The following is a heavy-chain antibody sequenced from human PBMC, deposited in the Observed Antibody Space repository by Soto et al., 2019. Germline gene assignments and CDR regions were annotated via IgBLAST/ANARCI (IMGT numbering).Heavy chain of an antibody. CDR1: GFTFGSYA. D-gene: IGHD3-16*01. J-gene: IGHJ4*02. CDR3: AKEGRTPRGKYLAS. V-gene: IGHV3-23*01. Sequence: PGGSLRLSCAASGFTFGSYAVSWIRQAPGKGLEWVSGISSSGAITYYADSVKGRFTISRDNSKNTVYVQMNILRAEDTAVYYCAKEGRTPRGKYLASWGGGPLVPVPS. CDR2: ISSSGAIT.